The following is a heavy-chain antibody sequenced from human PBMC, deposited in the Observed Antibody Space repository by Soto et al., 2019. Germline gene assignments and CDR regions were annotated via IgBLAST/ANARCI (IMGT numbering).Heavy chain of an antibody. Sequence: QITLKESGPTLVKPTQTLTLTCTFSGFSLTTSGVGVGWIRQPPGKALEWLALIYWDDDKRYSPSLKSRLTSPQDNPKNPVVLNMTHLEPADTATYFRAHKKTTVTWWFDPWGPGTLVTVSS. J-gene: IGHJ5*02. CDR2: IYWDDDK. V-gene: IGHV2-5*02. CDR1: GFSLTTSGVG. CDR3: AHKKTTVTWWFDP. D-gene: IGHD4-17*01.